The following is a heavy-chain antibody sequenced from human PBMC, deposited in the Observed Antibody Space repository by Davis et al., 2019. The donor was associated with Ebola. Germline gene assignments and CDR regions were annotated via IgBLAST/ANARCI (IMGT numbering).Heavy chain of an antibody. CDR1: GYSFTSYW. J-gene: IGHJ4*02. D-gene: IGHD6-19*01. V-gene: IGHV5-51*01. Sequence: GGSLRLSCKSSGYSFTSYWIGWVRQMPGKGLEWMGIIYPGDPDTRYSPSFQGQVTISADKSISTAYLQWSSLKASDTVMYYCARQIRSSGYFDYWGQGTLVTVSS. CDR2: IYPGDPDT. CDR3: ARQIRSSGYFDY.